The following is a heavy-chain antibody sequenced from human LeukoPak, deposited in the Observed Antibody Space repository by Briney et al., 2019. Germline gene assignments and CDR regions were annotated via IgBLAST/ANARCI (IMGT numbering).Heavy chain of an antibody. Sequence: GESLKISCKASGYSFTTYWIGWVRQMPGKGLEWMGLIYPGDSDTRYSPSFQGQVTISADKSISTAYLQWSSLKASDSAMYYCAGPAMASNAFDIWGQGTMVTVSS. D-gene: IGHD5-24*01. V-gene: IGHV5-51*01. CDR2: IYPGDSDT. CDR1: GYSFTTYW. CDR3: AGPAMASNAFDI. J-gene: IGHJ3*02.